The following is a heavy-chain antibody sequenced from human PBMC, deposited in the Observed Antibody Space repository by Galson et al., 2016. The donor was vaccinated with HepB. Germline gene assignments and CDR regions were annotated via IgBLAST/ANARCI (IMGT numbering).Heavy chain of an antibody. D-gene: IGHD5-24*01. V-gene: IGHV3-66*01. CDR2: IFSGGST. J-gene: IGHJ4*02. Sequence: SLRLSCAASGFTFSSYWMSWVRQAPGKGLQWVSVIFSGGSTYYADSVKGRFTISRDNAKNSVYLQMNSLRDEDTAVYFCARDGGGGYNLDYWGQGTLVTVSS. CDR3: ARDGGGGYNLDY. CDR1: GFTFSSYW.